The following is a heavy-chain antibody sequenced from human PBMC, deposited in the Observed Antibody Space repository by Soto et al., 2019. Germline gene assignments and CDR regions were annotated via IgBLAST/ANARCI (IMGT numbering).Heavy chain of an antibody. J-gene: IGHJ5*02. D-gene: IGHD4-4*01. CDR3: ARDHRGAVSNWFDP. CDR2: IYSGGNT. CDR1: GFTVSSNY. Sequence: GGSLRLSCAASGFTVSSNYMSWVRQAPGKGLEWVSVIYSGGNTYYADSVKGRFTISRDNSKNTLYLQMNNLRAEDTAVYYCARDHRGAVSNWFDPWGQGTLVTVSS. V-gene: IGHV3-66*01.